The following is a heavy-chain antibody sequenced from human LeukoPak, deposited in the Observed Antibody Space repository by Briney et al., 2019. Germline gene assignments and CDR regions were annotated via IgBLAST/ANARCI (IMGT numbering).Heavy chain of an antibody. CDR2: ISSSGSTI. CDR3: ARDFNDCSSTSCYKGWVDYMDV. D-gene: IGHD2-2*02. V-gene: IGHV3-48*03. J-gene: IGHJ6*03. CDR1: GFTFSSYE. Sequence: GGSLRLSCAASGFTFSSYEMNWVRQAPGKGLEWVSYISSSGSTIYYADSVKSRFTISRDNAKNSLYLQMNSLRAEDTAVYYCARDFNDCSSTSCYKGWVDYMDVWGKGTTVTVSS.